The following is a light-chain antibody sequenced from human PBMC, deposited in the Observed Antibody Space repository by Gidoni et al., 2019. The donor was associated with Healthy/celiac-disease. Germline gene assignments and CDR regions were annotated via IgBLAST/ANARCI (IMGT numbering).Light chain of an antibody. CDR3: QSYDSSNLNWV. V-gene: IGLV6-57*04. Sequence: NFMLTQPHPVSESPGKTVTISCTRSSGSIASNYVQWYQQRPGSAPTTVIYEDNQSPPGVPDRFSGSIDSSSNSASLTISGLKTEDEADYYCQSYDSSNLNWVFGGGTKLTVL. J-gene: IGLJ3*02. CDR2: EDN. CDR1: SGSIASNY.